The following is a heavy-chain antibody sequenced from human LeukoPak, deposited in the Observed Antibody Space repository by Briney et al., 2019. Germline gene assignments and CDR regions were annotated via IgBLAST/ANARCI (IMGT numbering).Heavy chain of an antibody. J-gene: IGHJ4*02. D-gene: IGHD3-10*01. V-gene: IGHV3-23*01. CDR3: ARDSLMLRGPLVIYYFDF. CDR2: ISGSGGST. Sequence: GGSLRLSCAASGFTFSSYGMSWVRQAPGKGLEWVSAISGSGGSTYYADSVKGRFTISRDNSKNTLYLQMNSLRVEDTAVYYCARDSLMLRGPLVIYYFDFWGQGTLVTVSS. CDR1: GFTFSSYG.